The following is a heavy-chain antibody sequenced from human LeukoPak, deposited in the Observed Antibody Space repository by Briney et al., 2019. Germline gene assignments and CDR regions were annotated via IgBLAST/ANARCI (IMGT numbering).Heavy chain of an antibody. D-gene: IGHD3-10*01. Sequence: SQTLSLTCALSGDSVSSNSAAWNWIRQSPSRGLEWLGRTYYRSKWYNDYAVSVKSRITINPDTSKNQFSLQLNFVTPEDTAVYYCARDRGPYGSGSYENWFDPWGQGTLVTVSS. CDR1: GDSVSSNSAA. V-gene: IGHV6-1*01. CDR2: TYYRSKWYN. J-gene: IGHJ5*02. CDR3: ARDRGPYGSGSYENWFDP.